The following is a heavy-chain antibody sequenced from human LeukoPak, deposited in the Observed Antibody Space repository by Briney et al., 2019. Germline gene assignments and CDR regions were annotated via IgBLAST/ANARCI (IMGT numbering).Heavy chain of an antibody. CDR1: GYTFTGYY. CDR2: INPNSGGT. J-gene: IGHJ4*02. V-gene: IGHV1-2*02. Sequence: ASVKVSCKASGYTFTGYYMHWVRQAPGQGLEWMGWINPNSGGTNYAQKFQGRVTMTTDTSTSTAYMELRSLRSDDTAVYYCARDEAGYLCFHWGQGTLVTVSS. CDR3: ARDEAGYLCFH. D-gene: IGHD6-13*01.